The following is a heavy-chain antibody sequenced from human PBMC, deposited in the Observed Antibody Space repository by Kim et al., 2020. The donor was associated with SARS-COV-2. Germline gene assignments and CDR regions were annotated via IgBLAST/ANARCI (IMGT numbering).Heavy chain of an antibody. CDR2: ISYDGSNK. Sequence: GGSLRLSCAASGFTFSSYAMHWVRQAPGKGLEWVAVISYDGSNKYYADSVKGRFTISRDNSKNTLYLQMNSLRAEDTAVYYCARAHDFLSIRGYYGMDVWGQGTTVTVSS. CDR1: GFTFSSYA. D-gene: IGHD3-3*01. CDR3: ARAHDFLSIRGYYGMDV. J-gene: IGHJ6*02. V-gene: IGHV3-30-3*01.